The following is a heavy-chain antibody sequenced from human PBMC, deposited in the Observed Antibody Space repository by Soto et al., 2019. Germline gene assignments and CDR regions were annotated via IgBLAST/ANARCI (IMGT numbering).Heavy chain of an antibody. CDR3: ARDKDRLQLGGNYYYIMDV. D-gene: IGHD1-1*01. J-gene: IGHJ6*02. V-gene: IGHV1-69*12. Sequence: QVQLVQSGAEVKKPGSSVKISCKASGGTFRTAAFSWVRQAPGQGREWMGGIIPIFPTPDYAQKFQGRVTITADESTTTTDMEMTSLRSEDTAIYYCARDKDRLQLGGNYYYIMDVWGQGTTVTVSS. CDR1: GGTFRTAA. CDR2: IIPIFPTP.